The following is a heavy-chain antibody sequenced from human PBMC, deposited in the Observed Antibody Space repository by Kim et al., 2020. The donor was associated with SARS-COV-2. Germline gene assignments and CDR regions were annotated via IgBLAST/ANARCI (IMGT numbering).Heavy chain of an antibody. J-gene: IGHJ5*02. D-gene: IGHD1-26*01. CDR2: ISYNGSNK. Sequence: GGSLRLSCAASGFTFSSYAMHWVRQAPGKGLEWVSAISYNGSNKYYADSLKGRFAISRDNSKNTLYLQMNSLRAEDTAVYFCARPYSGSYYSWFDPWGEGTLVTVSS. V-gene: IGHV3-30*09. CDR1: GFTFSSYA. CDR3: ARPYSGSYYSWFDP.